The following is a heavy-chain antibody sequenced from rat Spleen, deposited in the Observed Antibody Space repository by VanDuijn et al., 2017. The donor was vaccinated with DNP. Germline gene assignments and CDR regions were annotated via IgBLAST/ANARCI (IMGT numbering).Heavy chain of an antibody. Sequence: EVQLQESGPGLVKPSQSLSLTCSVTGYSITSNYWGWIRKFPGNKMEWMGYISYSGSTNYNPSLKSRFSITRDTSKNQFFLQLNSVTTEDTATYYCARGLRRVPHYYWYFDFWGPGTMVTVSS. CDR1: GYSITSNY. CDR2: ISYSGST. D-gene: IGHD1-11*01. J-gene: IGHJ1*01. CDR3: ARGLRRVPHYYWYFDF. V-gene: IGHV3-1*01.